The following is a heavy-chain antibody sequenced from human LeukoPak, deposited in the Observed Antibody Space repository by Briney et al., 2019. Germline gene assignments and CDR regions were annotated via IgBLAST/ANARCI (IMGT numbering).Heavy chain of an antibody. D-gene: IGHD3-22*01. Sequence: SETLSLTCTVSGGSIRSGSHYWAWIRHPPGKGLEWIGSIYYSGSTYYNPSLENRVTISIDTSKNHFSLKLSSLSAADTSVYYCAKRDDSGGNLVDLWGQGTLVTVSS. J-gene: IGHJ4*02. CDR2: IYYSGST. CDR1: GGSIRSGSHY. V-gene: IGHV4-39*02. CDR3: AKRDDSGGNLVDL.